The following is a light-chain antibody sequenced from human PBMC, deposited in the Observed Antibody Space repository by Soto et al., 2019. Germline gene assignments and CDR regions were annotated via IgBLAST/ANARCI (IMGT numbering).Light chain of an antibody. CDR3: LQDYNFPYT. CDR1: QSLNRD. J-gene: IGKJ2*01. CDR2: GAS. Sequence: VMTQSPAPLSMSPGERATLSFMSSQSLNRDLAWYQQKPVQSPRLLIFGASIRATGIPARFSGSGSGTEFTLTIGSLQSEDFSTYYCLQDYNFPYTLGQGTKVDIK. V-gene: IGKV3-15*01.